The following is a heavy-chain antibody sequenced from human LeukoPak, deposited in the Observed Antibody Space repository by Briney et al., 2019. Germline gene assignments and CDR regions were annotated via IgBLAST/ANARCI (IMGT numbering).Heavy chain of an antibody. V-gene: IGHV3-21*04. J-gene: IGHJ5*01. CDR3: AKTAPAAIYWFDY. D-gene: IGHD2-2*02. Sequence: GGSLRLSCAASGFTFSSYYMSWVRQAPGKGLEWVSSISSSGSSIYYADSVKGRFTISRDNAKNSLYLQMNSLRAEDTAVYYCAKTAPAAIYWFDYWGQGTLVTVSS. CDR1: GFTFSSYY. CDR2: ISSSGSSI.